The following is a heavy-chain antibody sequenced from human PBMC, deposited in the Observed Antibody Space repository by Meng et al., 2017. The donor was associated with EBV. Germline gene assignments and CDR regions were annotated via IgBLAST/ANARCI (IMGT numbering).Heavy chain of an antibody. D-gene: IGHD1-14*01. Sequence: EHLVEWGGGVVQPGRSLRLSCAASGFTFSNYGFHWVRQAPGKGPEWVAIIPSDASHNKYYADSVKGRFTISRDNSKNTLYLQMNSLRTEDTAVYYCAKDLSGRFDPWGQGTLVTVSS. J-gene: IGHJ5*02. CDR3: AKDLSGRFDP. CDR1: GFTFSNYG. V-gene: IGHV3-30*18. CDR2: IPSDASHNK.